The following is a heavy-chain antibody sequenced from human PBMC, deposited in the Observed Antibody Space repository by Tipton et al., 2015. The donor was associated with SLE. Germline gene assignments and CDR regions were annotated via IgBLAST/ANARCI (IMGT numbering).Heavy chain of an antibody. CDR1: GGSINTYY. J-gene: IGHJ2*01. D-gene: IGHD3-10*01. CDR3: AREVRGVYWYFDL. V-gene: IGHV4-59*01. Sequence: TLSLTCNVSGGSINTYYWSWIRQPPGKGLEWVGHIYHNGITNYNPSLKSRVTISVDTSKNQFSLKLTSVTAADTAVYYCAREVRGVYWYFDLWGRGTLVSVSS. CDR2: IYHNGIT.